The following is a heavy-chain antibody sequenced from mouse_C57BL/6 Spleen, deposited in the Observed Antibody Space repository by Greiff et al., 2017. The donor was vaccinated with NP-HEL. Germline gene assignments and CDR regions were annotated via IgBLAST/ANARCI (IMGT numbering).Heavy chain of an antibody. V-gene: IGHV10-1*01. CDR2: IRSKSNNYAT. Sequence: EVKLMESGGGLVQPKGSLKLSCAASGFSFNTYAMNWVRQAPGKGLEWVARIRSKSNNYATYYADSVKDRFTISRDDSESMLYLQMNNLKTEDTAMYYCVRDGSSPRFAYWGQGTLVTVSA. CDR3: VRDGSSPRFAY. CDR1: GFSFNTYA. J-gene: IGHJ3*01. D-gene: IGHD1-1*01.